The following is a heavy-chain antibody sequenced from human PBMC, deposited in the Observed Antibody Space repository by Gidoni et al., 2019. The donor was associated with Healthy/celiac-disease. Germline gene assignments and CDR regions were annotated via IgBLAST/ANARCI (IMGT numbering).Heavy chain of an antibody. Sequence: QVQLVESGGGVVQPGRSLRLSCSASGFTFSIYAMHWVRQAPGKGLEWVAVISYDGSNKYSADSVKGRFTISRDNSKNTLYLQMNSLRAEDTAVYYCARMAKYDFWSGYLSGYVDYWGQGTLVTVSS. CDR2: ISYDGSNK. V-gene: IGHV3-30-3*01. J-gene: IGHJ4*02. CDR1: GFTFSIYA. CDR3: ARMAKYDFWSGYLSGYVDY. D-gene: IGHD3-3*01.